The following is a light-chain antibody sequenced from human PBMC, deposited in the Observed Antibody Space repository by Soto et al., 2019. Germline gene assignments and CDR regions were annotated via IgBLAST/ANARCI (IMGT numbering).Light chain of an antibody. V-gene: IGKV1-39*01. CDR3: QQSYSTLIT. CDR2: AAS. CDR1: QSISSY. J-gene: IGKJ5*01. Sequence: DIQMPQSPSSLSASVGDRVTITCRASQSISSYLNWYQQKPGKAPKLLIYAASSLQSGVPSRFSGSGSGTEFTLTISSLQPEDFATYYGQQSYSTLITFGQGTRLE.